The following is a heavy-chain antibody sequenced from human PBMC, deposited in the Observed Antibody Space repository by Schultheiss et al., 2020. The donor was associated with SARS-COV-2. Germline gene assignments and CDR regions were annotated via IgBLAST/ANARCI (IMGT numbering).Heavy chain of an antibody. D-gene: IGHD3-3*01. CDR1: GYSISSVEY. Sequence: SETLSLTCDVSGYSISSVEYWGWIRQPPGKGLEWIGSIWQSETTYYNPSLKSRVTISVDTSKNQFSLKLSSVTAADTAVYYCARVHYDFWSGFYYYYMDVWGKGTTVTVSS. V-gene: IGHV4-38-2*01. CDR3: ARVHYDFWSGFYYYYMDV. CDR2: IWQSETT. J-gene: IGHJ6*03.